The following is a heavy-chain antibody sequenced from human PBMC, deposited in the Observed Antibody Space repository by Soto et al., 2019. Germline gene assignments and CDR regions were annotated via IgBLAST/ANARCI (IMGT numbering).Heavy chain of an antibody. CDR2: INPNSGGT. CDR3: AKVDTAIALTL. J-gene: IGHJ4*02. Sequence: QLHLGQYGDEVKKPGASVKVSCKAAGYTFTGYYMHWERQAPGQGLEWMGWINPNSGGTNYAQKFQGRVTMTRDTSISTAYMELSRLRSDDTAVYYCAKVDTAIALTLWGQGTLVTVSS. V-gene: IGHV1-2*02. CDR1: GYTFTGYY. D-gene: IGHD5-18*01.